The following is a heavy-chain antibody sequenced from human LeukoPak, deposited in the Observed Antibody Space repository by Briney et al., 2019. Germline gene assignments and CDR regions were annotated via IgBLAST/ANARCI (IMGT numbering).Heavy chain of an antibody. J-gene: IGHJ4*02. CDR1: GFTFSSYG. V-gene: IGHV3-33*01. CDR3: ARGVQGGYAQYYFDY. Sequence: GRSLRLSCAASGFTFSSYGMHWVRQAPGKGLEWVAVIWYDGSNKYYADSVKGRFTISRDNSKNTLYLQVNSLRAEDTAVYYCARGVQGGYAQYYFDYWGQGTLVTVSS. D-gene: IGHD5-12*01. CDR2: IWYDGSNK.